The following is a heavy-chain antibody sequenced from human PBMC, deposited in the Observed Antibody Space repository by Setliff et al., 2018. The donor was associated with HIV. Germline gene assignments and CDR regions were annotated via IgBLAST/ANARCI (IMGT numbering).Heavy chain of an antibody. D-gene: IGHD2-15*01. Sequence: GGSLRLSCAASGFTFSSYAMHWVRQAPGKGLEWVAVISYDGSNKYYADSVKGRFTISTDNSKGTLYLQMNSLRAEDTALYYCAKDSLRHCYGVNCWGAFDMWGQGTMVTVSS. CDR3: AKDSLRHCYGVNCWGAFDM. V-gene: IGHV3-30*04. CDR1: GFTFSSYA. J-gene: IGHJ3*02. CDR2: ISYDGSNK.